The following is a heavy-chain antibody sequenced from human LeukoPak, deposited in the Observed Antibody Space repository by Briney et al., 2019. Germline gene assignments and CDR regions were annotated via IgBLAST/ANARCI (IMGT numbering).Heavy chain of an antibody. CDR1: GFTFNRLR. CDR3: ARHSRGSPIDD. J-gene: IGHJ4*02. Sequence: PWGSLRLSCAAPGFTFNRLRMNWVRQAPEKGPELLANIRQDGSDKQYVDSVKGRFTISRGNAKNSLYLQMNSLSAEDTAVYYCARHSRGSPIDDWGQGTLVTVSS. V-gene: IGHV3-7*02. D-gene: IGHD2-15*01. CDR2: IRQDGSDK.